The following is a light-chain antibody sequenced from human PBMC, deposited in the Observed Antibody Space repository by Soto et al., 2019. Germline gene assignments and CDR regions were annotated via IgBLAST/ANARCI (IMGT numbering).Light chain of an antibody. Sequence: EIVLTQSPGTLSLSPGERATLSCRASQSVSSSYLAWYQQKPGQAPRLLIYDASNRATDIPARFSAGGSGTDFTLTISSLEPEDFAVYYGQQRSKRPTITFGQGTRLEIK. V-gene: IGKV3D-20*02. J-gene: IGKJ5*01. CDR3: QQRSKRPTIT. CDR1: QSVSSSY. CDR2: DAS.